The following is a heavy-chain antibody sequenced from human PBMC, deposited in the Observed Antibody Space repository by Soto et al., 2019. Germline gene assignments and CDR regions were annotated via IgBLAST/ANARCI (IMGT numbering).Heavy chain of an antibody. CDR2: ISYDGSNK. D-gene: IGHD6-13*01. Sequence: GGSLRLSCAASGFTFSSYGMHWVRQAPGKGLEWVAVISYDGSNKYYADSVKGRFTISRDNSKNTLYLQMNSLRAEDTAVYYWAKVLGQQLVQDYYYYGMDVWGQGTTVTVSS. V-gene: IGHV3-30*18. J-gene: IGHJ6*02. CDR3: AKVLGQQLVQDYYYYGMDV. CDR1: GFTFSSYG.